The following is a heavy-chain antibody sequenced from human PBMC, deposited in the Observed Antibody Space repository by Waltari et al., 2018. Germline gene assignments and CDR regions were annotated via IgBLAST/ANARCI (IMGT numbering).Heavy chain of an antibody. CDR3: ARDFTVRYFDWLSQGDLYYFDN. CDR2: IYYSGNT. J-gene: IGHJ4*02. CDR1: GDSISSSHYY. V-gene: IGHV4-39*07. D-gene: IGHD3-9*01. Sequence: QLQESGPGLMKTSETLSLTCTVSGDSISSSHYYWGWIRQPPGKGLEWIGSIYYSGNTYYNPSRKIRATVAVDTSKNQFSLNLISVTAADTAVYFCARDFTVRYFDWLSQGDLYYFDNWGQGTLVTVSP.